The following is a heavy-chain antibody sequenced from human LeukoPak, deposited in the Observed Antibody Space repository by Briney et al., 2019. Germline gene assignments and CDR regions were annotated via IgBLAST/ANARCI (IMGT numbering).Heavy chain of an antibody. CDR3: AGRIAARQVVYYGMDV. Sequence: PSETLSLTCTVSGGSINSYYWSWIRQPPGKGLEWIGYIYYSGSTNYNPSLKCRVTISVDTSKNQFSLKLSSVTAADTAVYYCAGRIAARQVVYYGMDVWGQGTTVTVSS. CDR1: GGSINSYY. CDR2: IYYSGST. V-gene: IGHV4-59*08. J-gene: IGHJ6*02. D-gene: IGHD6-6*01.